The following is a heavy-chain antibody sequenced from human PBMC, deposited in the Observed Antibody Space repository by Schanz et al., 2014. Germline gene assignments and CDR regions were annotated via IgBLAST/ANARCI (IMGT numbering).Heavy chain of an antibody. J-gene: IGHJ4*02. Sequence: EVPLVESGGDLVQPGGSLRLSCASSGFSFTTYAMSCVRQAPGKGLEWVSSISSGGGSTYYADSVKGRFTISRDNFKGALYLQMSSLRAEDTAVYYCAKSLESCPGGRCSRGYFDYWGQGTLVTVSS. CDR1: GFSFTTYA. CDR3: AKSLESCPGGRCSRGYFDY. CDR2: ISSGGGST. D-gene: IGHD2-8*02. V-gene: IGHV3-23*04.